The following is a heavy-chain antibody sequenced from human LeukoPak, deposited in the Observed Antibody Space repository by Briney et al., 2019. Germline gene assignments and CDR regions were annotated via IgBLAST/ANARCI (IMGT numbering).Heavy chain of an antibody. J-gene: IGHJ4*02. CDR1: SGSISTSNYY. CDR3: ARGYSYGLGWVFDY. CDR2: IFYSGST. Sequence: SETLSLTCTVSSGSISTSNYYWGWVRQPPGKALEWIGNIFYSGSTYYSPSLKSRVTISLDTSRNQFSLKLNSVTAADTAVYYCARGYSYGLGWVFDYWGQGTLVTVSS. V-gene: IGHV4-39*07. D-gene: IGHD5-18*01.